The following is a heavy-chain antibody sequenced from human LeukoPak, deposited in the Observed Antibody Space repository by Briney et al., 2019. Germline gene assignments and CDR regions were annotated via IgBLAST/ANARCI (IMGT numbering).Heavy chain of an antibody. J-gene: IGHJ4*02. CDR3: ARVDDGL. D-gene: IGHD3/OR15-3a*01. CDR2: ISSSSSYI. Sequence: GSLRLSCAASGFTFSSYSMNWVRQAPGKGLEWVSSISSSSSYIYYADSVKGRLTISRDNAKNSLYLQMSSLRAEDTAVYYCARVDDGLWGQGTLVTVSS. V-gene: IGHV3-21*01. CDR1: GFTFSSYS.